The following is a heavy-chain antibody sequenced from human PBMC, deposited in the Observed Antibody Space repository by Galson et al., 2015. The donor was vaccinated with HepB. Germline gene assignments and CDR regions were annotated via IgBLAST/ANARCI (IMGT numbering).Heavy chain of an antibody. Sequence: SLRLSCAASGFTFDDYAMHWVRQAPGKGLEWVSGISWNSGSIGYADSVKGRFTISRDNAKNSLYLQMNSLRAEDTASYYCAKDIYPIAVAGTGAFDIWGQGTMVTVSS. CDR1: GFTFDDYA. J-gene: IGHJ3*02. CDR3: AKDIYPIAVAGTGAFDI. CDR2: ISWNSGSI. D-gene: IGHD6-19*01. V-gene: IGHV3-9*01.